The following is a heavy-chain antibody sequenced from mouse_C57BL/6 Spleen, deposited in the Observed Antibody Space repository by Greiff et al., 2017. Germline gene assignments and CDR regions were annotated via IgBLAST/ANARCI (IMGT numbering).Heavy chain of an antibody. Sequence: QVHVKQSGAELARPGASVKMSCKASGYTFTSYTMHWVKQRPGQGLEWIGYINPSSGYTKYNQRFKDKATLTADKSSSTAYMQLSSLTSEDSAVYYCARFDMDYGSLYWYFDVWGTGTTVTVSS. V-gene: IGHV1-4*01. D-gene: IGHD1-1*01. CDR1: GYTFTSYT. CDR2: INPSSGYT. CDR3: ARFDMDYGSLYWYFDV. J-gene: IGHJ1*03.